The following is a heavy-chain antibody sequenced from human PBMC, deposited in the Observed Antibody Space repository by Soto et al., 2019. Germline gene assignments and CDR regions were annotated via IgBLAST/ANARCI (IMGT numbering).Heavy chain of an antibody. D-gene: IGHD5-18*01. J-gene: IGHJ6*02. Sequence: GGSLRLSCAASGLTVSSYAMSWVRQAPGKGLEWVSAISGSGGSTYYADSVKGRFTISRDNSKNTLYLQMNSLRAEDTAVYYCAKKQEEDTAMVDYYYYYGMDVWGQGTTVTVSS. CDR2: ISGSGGST. V-gene: IGHV3-23*01. CDR3: AKKQEEDTAMVDYYYYYGMDV. CDR1: GLTVSSYA.